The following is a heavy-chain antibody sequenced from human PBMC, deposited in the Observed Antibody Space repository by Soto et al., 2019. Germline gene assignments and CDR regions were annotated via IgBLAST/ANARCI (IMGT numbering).Heavy chain of an antibody. Sequence: EVQLVESGGGLVQIGGSLKLSCATSGLNFSGSAMHWARQASGKGLEWVGRIRSRPHNYATTYAASVEGRFTISRDDSKNTVYLQMNGLKTDHTAMYYCTTERDYWGRGTLVTVSS. CDR1: GLNFSGSA. V-gene: IGHV3-73*02. CDR3: TTERDY. CDR2: IRSRPHNYAT. J-gene: IGHJ4*02.